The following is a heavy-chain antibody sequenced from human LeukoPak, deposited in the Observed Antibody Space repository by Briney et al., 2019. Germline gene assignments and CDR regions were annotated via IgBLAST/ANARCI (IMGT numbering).Heavy chain of an antibody. V-gene: IGHV4-38-2*02. J-gene: IGHJ4*02. CDR1: GGSISSGNY. CDR3: AKGYCRGNSCYDDRGAFDY. D-gene: IGHD2-2*01. CDR2: IYHSGST. Sequence: SETLSLTCSVSGGSISSGNYWGWIRLPPGKGLQWIGSIYHSGSTYYNPSLKSRVTISVDTSKNQFSLKLSSVTAADTAVYYCAKGYCRGNSCYDDRGAFDYWGQGTLVTVSS.